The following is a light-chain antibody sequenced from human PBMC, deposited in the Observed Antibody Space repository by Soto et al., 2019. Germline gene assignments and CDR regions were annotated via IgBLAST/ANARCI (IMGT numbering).Light chain of an antibody. CDR1: QIVSSY. V-gene: IGKV3-11*01. CDR3: QQLRNCPIT. Sequence: EIVLTQSPAILSLSPGERATLSCRASQIVSSYLAWYQQKPGQAPSLLIYDASNRATGIPARFSGSGSGTDFTLTISSVEPEDFAAYYCQQLRNCPITFGGGTKVEIK. J-gene: IGKJ4*01. CDR2: DAS.